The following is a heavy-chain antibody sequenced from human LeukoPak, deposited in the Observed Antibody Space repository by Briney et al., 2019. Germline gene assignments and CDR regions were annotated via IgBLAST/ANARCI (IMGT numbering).Heavy chain of an antibody. Sequence: PSETLSLTCAVYGGSFSGYYWSWIRQPPGKGLEWIGEVNRSGSTNYNPSLKSRVTISVDTSKNQFSLKLSSVTAADTAVYYCARGWATCGGDCYPYYYYYGMGVWGQGTTVTVSS. J-gene: IGHJ6*02. V-gene: IGHV4-34*01. CDR2: VNRSGST. CDR3: ARGWATCGGDCYPYYYYYGMGV. D-gene: IGHD2-21*02. CDR1: GGSFSGYY.